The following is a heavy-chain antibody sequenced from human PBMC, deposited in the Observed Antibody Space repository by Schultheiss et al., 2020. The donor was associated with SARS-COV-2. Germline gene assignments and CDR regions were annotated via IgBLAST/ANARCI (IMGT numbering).Heavy chain of an antibody. Sequence: GGSLRLSCAASGFTFNNYAMTWVRQAPGKGLEWVAIISYDGDNKYYADSVKGRFTISRDNSKYRLYLEMNSLRAEDTAVYFCAKDLGYCSGGSCYGNDYCGQGTLVTVSS. CDR3: AKDLGYCSGGSCYGNDY. CDR1: GFTFNNYA. J-gene: IGHJ4*02. V-gene: IGHV3-30*18. D-gene: IGHD2-15*01. CDR2: ISYDGDNK.